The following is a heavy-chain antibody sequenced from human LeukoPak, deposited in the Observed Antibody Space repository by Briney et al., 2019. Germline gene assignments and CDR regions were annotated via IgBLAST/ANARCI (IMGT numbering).Heavy chain of an antibody. Sequence: SETLSLTCTVSGGSISSYYWGWIRQPPGKGLEWIGSIYYSGSTYYNPSLKSRVTISVDTSKNQFSLKLSSVTAADTAVYHCARHQYYYDSSGYYWRLFDYWGQGTLVTVSS. J-gene: IGHJ4*02. CDR1: GGSISSYY. CDR2: IYYSGST. D-gene: IGHD3-22*01. V-gene: IGHV4-39*01. CDR3: ARHQYYYDSSGYYWRLFDY.